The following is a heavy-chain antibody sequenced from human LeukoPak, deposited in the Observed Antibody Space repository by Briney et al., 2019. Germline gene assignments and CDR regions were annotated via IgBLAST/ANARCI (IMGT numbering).Heavy chain of an antibody. CDR3: ARDCGGDCYPD. J-gene: IGHJ4*02. V-gene: IGHV4-30-4*01. CDR1: GGSISSGDYS. D-gene: IGHD2-21*02. CDR2: IYYSGST. Sequence: SETLSLTCTVSGGSISSGDYSWSWIRQPPGKGLEWIGHIYYSGSTYYNPSLKSRVTISVDTSKNQFSLKLSSVTAADTAVYYCARDCGGDCYPDWGQGTLVTVSS.